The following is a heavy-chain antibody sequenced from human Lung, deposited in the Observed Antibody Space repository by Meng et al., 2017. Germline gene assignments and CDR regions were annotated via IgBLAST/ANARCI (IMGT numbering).Heavy chain of an antibody. CDR3: ARGLYGGNSENY. J-gene: IGHJ4*02. CDR1: GSTFISYD. CDR2: MNPNTGNT. Sequence: QVQLVQSGAEGKKPGAAVKVACKASGSTFISYDISWVRQASGQGLEWMGWMNPNTGNTGYAQKFQGRVTMTRNTAISTAYMELSSLRSEDTAVYYCARGLYGGNSENYWGQGTLVTVSS. D-gene: IGHD4-23*01. V-gene: IGHV1-8*01.